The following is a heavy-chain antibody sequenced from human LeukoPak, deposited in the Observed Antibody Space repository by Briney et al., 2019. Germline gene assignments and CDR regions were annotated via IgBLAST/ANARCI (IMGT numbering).Heavy chain of an antibody. CDR2: ISSSASTI. CDR1: GFTFSSFE. CDR3: AGDGDGFDP. D-gene: IGHD2-21*01. J-gene: IGHJ5*02. Sequence: PGGSLRLSCAASGFTFSSFEMNWVRQAPGKGLEWVSYISSSASTIYYADSVKGRFTISRDNAKNSLYLQMNSLRAEDTAVYYCAGDGDGFDPWGQGTLVTVSS. V-gene: IGHV3-48*03.